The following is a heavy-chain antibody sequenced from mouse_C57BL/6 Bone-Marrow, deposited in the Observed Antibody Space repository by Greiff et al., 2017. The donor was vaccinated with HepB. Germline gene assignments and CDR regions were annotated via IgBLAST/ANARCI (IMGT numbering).Heavy chain of an antibody. J-gene: IGHJ1*03. V-gene: IGHV5-9*01. Sequence: EVHLVESGGGLVKPGGSLKLSCAASGFTFSSYTMSWVRQTPEKRLEWVATISGGGGNTYYPDSVKGRFTISRDNAKNTLYLQMSSLSSEDTALYYCARSYYYGSSRYFDVWGTGTTVTVSS. CDR1: GFTFSSYT. CDR3: ARSYYYGSSRYFDV. D-gene: IGHD1-1*01. CDR2: ISGGGGNT.